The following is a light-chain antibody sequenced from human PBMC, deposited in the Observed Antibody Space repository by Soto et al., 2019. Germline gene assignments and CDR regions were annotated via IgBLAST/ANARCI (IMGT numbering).Light chain of an antibody. J-gene: IGLJ1*01. CDR1: SSDVGSYNY. CDR3: SSYAGSNNPYV. Sequence: QSVLTQPPSASGSPGHSVTISCTGTSSDVGSYNYVSWYQQHPGKAPKLMIYGVSKRPSGVPDRFSGSKSGFTASLTVSGLHAEDEADYYCSSYAGSNNPYVFGTGTKVTVL. CDR2: GVS. V-gene: IGLV2-8*01.